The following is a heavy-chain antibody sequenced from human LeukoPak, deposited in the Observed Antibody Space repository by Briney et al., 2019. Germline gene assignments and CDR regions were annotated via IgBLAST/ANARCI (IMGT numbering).Heavy chain of an antibody. CDR2: INPNSGGT. Sequence: GASVKVSCKASGYTFTGYYMHWVRQAPGQGLEWMGWINPNSGGTNYAQKFQGRVTMTRDTSISTAYMELSRLRSDDTAVYYCARGPYSSGWRSWFDPWGQGTLVTVSS. CDR1: GYTFTGYY. V-gene: IGHV1-2*02. D-gene: IGHD6-19*01. CDR3: ARGPYSSGWRSWFDP. J-gene: IGHJ5*02.